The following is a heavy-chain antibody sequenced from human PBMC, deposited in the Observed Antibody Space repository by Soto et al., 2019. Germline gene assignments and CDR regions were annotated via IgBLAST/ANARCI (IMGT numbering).Heavy chain of an antibody. J-gene: IGHJ4*02. CDR1: GFTFTSYA. V-gene: IGHV3-23*01. D-gene: IGHD3-16*02. CDR2: ISNNGDTA. Sequence: EVQLLESGGGLVQPGGSRKLSCATLGFTFTSYAMVGSRQAAEKGLDWFASISNNGDTAYYADSVKGRFTISRGNSENTLYLQMNGLRADDTALYFCAKSRVFIGAIVTLLDSWGQGTQVTVSS. CDR3: AKSRVFIGAIVTLLDS.